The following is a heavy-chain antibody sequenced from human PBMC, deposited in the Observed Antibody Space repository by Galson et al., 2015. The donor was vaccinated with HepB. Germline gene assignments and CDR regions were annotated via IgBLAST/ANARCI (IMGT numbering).Heavy chain of an antibody. D-gene: IGHD6-6*01. V-gene: IGHV3-73*01. J-gene: IGHJ5*02. CDR1: GFTFSGSA. Sequence: SLRLSCAASGFTFSGSAMHWVRQASGKGLEWVGRIRSKANSYATAYAASVKGRFTISRDDSKNTAYLQMNSLKTEDTAVYYCTRHRCIAARPGNWFDPWGQGTLVTVSS. CDR2: IRSKANSYAT. CDR3: TRHRCIAARPGNWFDP.